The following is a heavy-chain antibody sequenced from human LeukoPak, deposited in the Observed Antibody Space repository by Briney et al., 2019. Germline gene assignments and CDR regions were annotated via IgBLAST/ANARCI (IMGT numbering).Heavy chain of an antibody. CDR1: GGSISSSSYY. Sequence: NPSETLSLTCTVSGGSISSSSYYWGWIRQPPGKGLEWIGSIYYSGSTYYNPSLKSRVTISVDTSKNQFSLKLSSVTAADTAVYYCARDPPYSSSWRYNDYWGQGTLVTVSS. J-gene: IGHJ4*02. D-gene: IGHD6-13*01. CDR3: ARDPPYSSSWRYNDY. CDR2: IYYSGST. V-gene: IGHV4-39*07.